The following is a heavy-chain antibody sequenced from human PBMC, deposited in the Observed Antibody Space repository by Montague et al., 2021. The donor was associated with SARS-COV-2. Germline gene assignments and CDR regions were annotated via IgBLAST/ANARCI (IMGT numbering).Heavy chain of an antibody. Sequence: SLRLSCAASGFTFSNYEMHWVRQAPGKGLEWLSYISTSGSLIYYXXSVKGRSTISRDNAKNALYLQLDSLTAADTAVYHCARLRYYGGNSGFQGLVDYWGQGALVTVSS. CDR1: GFTFSNYE. J-gene: IGHJ4*02. CDR3: ARLRYYGGNSGFQGLVDY. V-gene: IGHV3-48*03. CDR2: ISTSGSLI. D-gene: IGHD4-23*01.